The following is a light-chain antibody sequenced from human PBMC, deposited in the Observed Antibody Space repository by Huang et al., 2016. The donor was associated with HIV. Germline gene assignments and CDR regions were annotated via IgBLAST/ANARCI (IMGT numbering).Light chain of an antibody. Sequence: AIRITQSPSSVSASTGDRVTITCRASQNIGTFLAWYQQKSGKAPKLLIYGASTLQDGDPSRFSGSGSGTEVNLTITCLQSEDFATYYCQQYYGSPFFGGGTKVEI. V-gene: IGKV1-8*01. J-gene: IGKJ4*01. CDR2: GAS. CDR1: QNIGTF. CDR3: QQYYGSPF.